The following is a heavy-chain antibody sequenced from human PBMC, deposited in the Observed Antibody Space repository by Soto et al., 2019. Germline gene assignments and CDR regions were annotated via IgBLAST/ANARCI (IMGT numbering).Heavy chain of an antibody. V-gene: IGHV4-34*01. CDR3: ALYYYDSSGYYSSPIDY. CDR2: INHSGST. J-gene: IGHJ4*02. Sequence: PSETLSLTCAAYGGPFSGYYRSWIRQPPGKGLEWIGEINHSGSTNYNPSLKSRVTISVGTSKNQFSLKLSSVTAADTAVYYCALYYYDSSGYYSSPIDYWGQGTLVTVSS. CDR1: GGPFSGYY. D-gene: IGHD3-22*01.